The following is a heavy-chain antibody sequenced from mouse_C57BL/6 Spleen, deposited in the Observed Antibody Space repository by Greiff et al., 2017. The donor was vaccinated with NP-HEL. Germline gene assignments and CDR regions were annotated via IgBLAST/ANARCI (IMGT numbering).Heavy chain of an antibody. V-gene: IGHV5-16*01. D-gene: IGHD2-4*01. J-gene: IGHJ2*01. CDR3: ARGDYYDYDGVFDY. CDR2: INYDGSST. CDR1: GFTFSDYY. Sequence: EVQLVESEGGLVQPGSSMKLSCTASGFTFSDYYMAWVRQVPEKGLEWVANINYDGSSTYYLDSLKSRFIISRDNAKNILYLQMSSLKSEDTATYYCARGDYYDYDGVFDYWGQGTTLTVSS.